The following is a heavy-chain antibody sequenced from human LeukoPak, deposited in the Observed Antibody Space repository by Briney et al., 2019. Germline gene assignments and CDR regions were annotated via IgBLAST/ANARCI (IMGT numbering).Heavy chain of an antibody. V-gene: IGHV4-59*08. CDR1: GGSISSYH. Sequence: TASETLSLTCTVSGGSISSYHWSWIRQPPGKGLEWIGYIYYSGSTNYNPSLKSRVTISVDTSKNQFSLKLSSVTAADTAVYYCARLGSPEYYYDSSGYYPFDYWGQGTLVTVSS. CDR2: IYYSGST. CDR3: ARLGSPEYYYDSSGYYPFDY. D-gene: IGHD3-22*01. J-gene: IGHJ4*02.